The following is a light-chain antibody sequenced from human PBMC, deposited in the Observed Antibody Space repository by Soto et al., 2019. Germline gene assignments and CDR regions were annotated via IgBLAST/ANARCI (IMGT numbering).Light chain of an antibody. CDR2: AAS. J-gene: IGKJ2*01. CDR1: QSISSY. V-gene: IGKV1-39*01. CDR3: QQSYKTPHT. Sequence: DIQMTQSPSSLSASVGDRVTITCRASQSISSYLNWYQQKPGKAPKLLIYAASSLQSGVASRFSGSGSGTDFTLTISSLQPEDFGTYYCQQSYKTPHTFGQGTKLET.